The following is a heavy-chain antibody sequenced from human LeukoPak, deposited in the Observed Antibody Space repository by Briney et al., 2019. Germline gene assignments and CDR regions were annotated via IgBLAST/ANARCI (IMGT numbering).Heavy chain of an antibody. CDR1: GFTFSSYS. CDR3: ARDEYGGYDWTISYFDY. J-gene: IGHJ4*02. CDR2: ISSSSSTI. D-gene: IGHD5-12*01. V-gene: IGHV3-48*01. Sequence: PGGSLRLSCAASGFTFSSYSMNWVRQAPGKGLEWVSYISSSSSTIYYADSVKGRFTISRDNAKNSLYLQMNSLRAEDTAVYYCARDEYGGYDWTISYFDYWGQGTLVTVSS.